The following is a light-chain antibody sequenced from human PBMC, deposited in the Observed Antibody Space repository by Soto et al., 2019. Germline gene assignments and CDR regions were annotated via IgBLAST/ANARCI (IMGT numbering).Light chain of an antibody. J-gene: IGKJ1*01. Sequence: DIHLTQSPSFLSASVGDRVTITCRASQGIKSFLAWFQQKPGKAPNLLISAASTLQSGVPSRFSGSGSGTEFTLTISGLQPEDVATYYCHHFGSLPETFGQGTNVE. CDR3: HHFGSLPET. CDR1: QGIKSF. CDR2: AAS. V-gene: IGKV1-9*01.